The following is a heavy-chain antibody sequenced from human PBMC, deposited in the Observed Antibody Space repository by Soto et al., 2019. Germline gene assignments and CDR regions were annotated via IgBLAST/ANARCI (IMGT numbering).Heavy chain of an antibody. CDR1: GGCISSYY. J-gene: IGHJ4*02. CDR2: IYYSGST. V-gene: IGHV4-59*01. D-gene: IGHD1-20*01. Sequence: ETLSLPFTVAGGCISSYYWSWIRQPPGKGLEWIGYIYYSGSTNYKPSLKSRVTISVDTSKNQFSLKLSSVTAADTAGYYCARILTGTSLGSHFDYWGQGTLVTV. CDR3: ARILTGTSLGSHFDY.